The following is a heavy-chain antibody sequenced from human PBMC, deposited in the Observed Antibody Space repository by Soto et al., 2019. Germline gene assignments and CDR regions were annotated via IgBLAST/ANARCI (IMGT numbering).Heavy chain of an antibody. CDR1: GFTFSSYA. J-gene: IGHJ4*02. CDR2: ISGSGGST. V-gene: IGHV3-23*01. Sequence: EVQLLESGGGLVQPGGSLRLSCAASGFTFSSYAMSWVRQAPGKGLEWVSAISGSGGSTYYADSVKGRFTISRDNSKNTLYLQMNSLRAEDTAVYYCAKAMDIVVVVAANPFDYWGQGTLVTVSS. D-gene: IGHD2-15*01. CDR3: AKAMDIVVVVAANPFDY.